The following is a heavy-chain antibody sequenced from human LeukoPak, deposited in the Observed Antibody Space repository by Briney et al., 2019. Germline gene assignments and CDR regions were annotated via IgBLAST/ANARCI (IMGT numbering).Heavy chain of an antibody. CDR3: VHRGGVKVDSATGYFDP. CDR2: IYWDDDK. CDR1: GFSLSTSGVG. D-gene: IGHD5-18*01. J-gene: IGHJ5*02. Sequence: ESGPTLVNPTQTLTLTFTFSGFSLSTSGVGVGWVRQPPGKALEWLALIYWDDDKRYSPSLKTRLTITKDTSKNQVVLTMTNMDPVDTATYFCVHRGGVKVDSATGYFDPWGQGTLVTVSS. V-gene: IGHV2-5*02.